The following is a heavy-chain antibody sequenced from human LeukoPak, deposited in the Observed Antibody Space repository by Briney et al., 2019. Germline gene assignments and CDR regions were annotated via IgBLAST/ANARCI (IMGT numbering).Heavy chain of an antibody. CDR1: GFTFSSYN. J-gene: IGHJ4*02. CDR3: ARAPTFSGWFDY. CDR2: ISSSSSYI. Sequence: KSGGSLRLSCAASGFTFSSYNMNWVRQAPGKGLEWVSSISSSSSYIYYADSVKGRFTISRDNAKNSLYLQMNSLRVEDTAVYYWARAPTFSGWFDYWGQGTLVTVSS. D-gene: IGHD6-19*01. V-gene: IGHV3-21*01.